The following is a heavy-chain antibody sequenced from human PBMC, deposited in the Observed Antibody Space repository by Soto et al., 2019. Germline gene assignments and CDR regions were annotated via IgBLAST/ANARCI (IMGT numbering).Heavy chain of an antibody. Sequence: GESLKISCKGSGYSFTSYWIGWVRQMPGKGLEWMGIIYPGDSDTRYSPAFQGQVTISADKSISTAYLQWSSLKASDTAMYYCARLHVVPSSSWPYYFDYWGQGTLVTVSS. J-gene: IGHJ4*02. CDR1: GYSFTSYW. V-gene: IGHV5-51*01. CDR3: ARLHVVPSSSWPYYFDY. D-gene: IGHD6-13*01. CDR2: IYPGDSDT.